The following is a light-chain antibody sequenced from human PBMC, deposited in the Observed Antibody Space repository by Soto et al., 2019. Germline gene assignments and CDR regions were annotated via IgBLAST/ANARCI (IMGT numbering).Light chain of an antibody. J-gene: IGLJ1*01. CDR2: EVS. V-gene: IGLV2-14*01. CDR1: SSDVGGYNY. Sequence: QSALTQPASVSGSPGQSITISCTGTSSDVGGYNYVSWYQQHPGKAPKLMIYEVSNRPSGVSNRFSGSKSGNTASLTISGLQAEDEADYYCSSYTSIITLYVFGSGTQLTVL. CDR3: SSYTSIITLYV.